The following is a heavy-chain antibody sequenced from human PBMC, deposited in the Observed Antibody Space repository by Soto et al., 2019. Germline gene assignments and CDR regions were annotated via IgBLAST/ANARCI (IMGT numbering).Heavy chain of an antibody. J-gene: IGHJ6*03. Sequence: SGPTLVNPTQTLTLTCTFSGFSLSTSGVGVGWIRQPPGKALEWLALIYWDDDKRYSPSLKSRLTITKDTSKNQVVLTMTNMDPVDTATYYCAHTPGPSSSSSYYYYYMDVWGEGTTVTVSS. CDR2: IYWDDDK. CDR3: AHTPGPSSSSSYYYYYMDV. V-gene: IGHV2-5*02. D-gene: IGHD6-6*01. CDR1: GFSLSTSGVG.